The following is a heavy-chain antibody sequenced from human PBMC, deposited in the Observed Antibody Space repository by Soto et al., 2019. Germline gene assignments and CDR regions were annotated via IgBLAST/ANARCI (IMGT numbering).Heavy chain of an antibody. CDR1: GFTFSSYA. V-gene: IGHV3-23*01. Sequence: GGSLRLSCAASGFTFSSYAMSWVRQAPGKGLEWVSAISGSGGSTYYADSVKGRFTISRDNSKNTLYLQMNSLRAEDTAVYYCAKDASYYGSGSYGGWYFDYWGQGTLVTVSS. D-gene: IGHD3-10*01. J-gene: IGHJ4*02. CDR3: AKDASYYGSGSYGGWYFDY. CDR2: ISGSGGST.